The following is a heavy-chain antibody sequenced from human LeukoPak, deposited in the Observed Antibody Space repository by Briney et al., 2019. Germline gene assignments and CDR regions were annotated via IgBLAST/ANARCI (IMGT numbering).Heavy chain of an antibody. CDR3: AKSGSGWYYFDY. V-gene: IGHV3-23*01. CDR2: ISGSGGST. D-gene: IGHD6-19*01. J-gene: IGHJ4*02. CDR1: GFTFSSYA. Sequence: PGGSLRLSCAASGFTFSSYAMSWVRQAPGKGLEWVSAISGSGGSTYYADSVKGRFTISRNNSKNTLYLQMNSLRAEDTAVYYCAKSGSGWYYFDYWGQGTLVTVSS.